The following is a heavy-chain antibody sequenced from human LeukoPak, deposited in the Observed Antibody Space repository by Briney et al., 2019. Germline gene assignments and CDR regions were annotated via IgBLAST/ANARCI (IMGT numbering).Heavy chain of an antibody. J-gene: IGHJ6*03. CDR1: GFTFSSYA. D-gene: IGHD3-10*01. V-gene: IGHV3-23*01. Sequence: PGGSLRLSCAASGFTFSSYAMSWVRQAPGKGLEWVSAISGSGGSTYYADSVKGRFTISRDNSKNTLYLQMNSLRAEDTAVYYCAKAESYGSGSSLNHFYYYYYMDVWGKGTTVTISS. CDR2: ISGSGGST. CDR3: AKAESYGSGSSLNHFYYYYYMDV.